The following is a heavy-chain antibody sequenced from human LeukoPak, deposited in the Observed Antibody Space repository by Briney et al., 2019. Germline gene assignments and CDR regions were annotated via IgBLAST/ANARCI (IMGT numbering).Heavy chain of an antibody. CDR2: ISYSGST. D-gene: IGHD6-13*01. J-gene: IGHJ4*02. CDR1: GASISSNSYC. CDR3: ARALGIRYSSSWNPPPPGY. V-gene: IGHV4-39*07. Sequence: PSETLSLTCTVSGASISSNSYCWGWIRQPPGKGLEWIGSISYSGSTYYNPSLKSRVTISVDTSKNQFSLKLSSVTAADTAVYYWARALGIRYSSSWNPPPPGYWGQGTLVTVSS.